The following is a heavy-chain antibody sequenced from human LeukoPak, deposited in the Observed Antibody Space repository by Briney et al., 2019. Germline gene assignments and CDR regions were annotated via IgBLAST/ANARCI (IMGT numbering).Heavy chain of an antibody. V-gene: IGHV3-23*01. D-gene: IGHD3-9*01. CDR1: GFTFSSYA. Sequence: GGSLRLSCAASGFTFSSYAMSWVRQAPGKGLEWVSAISGSGGSTYYADSVKGRFTISRDNSKNTLYLQMNSLRAEDTAVYYCAKDKLRYIDWSTYFDYWGQGTLVTVSS. CDR3: AKDKLRYIDWSTYFDY. CDR2: ISGSGGST. J-gene: IGHJ4*02.